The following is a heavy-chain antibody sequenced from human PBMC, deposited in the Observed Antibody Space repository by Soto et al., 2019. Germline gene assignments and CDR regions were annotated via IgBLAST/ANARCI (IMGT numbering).Heavy chain of an antibody. V-gene: IGHV4-30-2*01. D-gene: IGHD1-26*01. J-gene: IGHJ4*02. CDR3: AGTPTVGRTTMDH. CDR2: ISQSGNT. CDR1: GRSVSSWDYS. Sequence: QLQLQESGSGLVKPSETLSLTCAVSGRSVSSWDYSWIWIRQPPGQGLEWIGYISQSGNTYSNPSLQSRVTISMDWSNNQFSLKVTSVTAADAAIYYCAGTPTVGRTTMDHWGQGTLVTVS.